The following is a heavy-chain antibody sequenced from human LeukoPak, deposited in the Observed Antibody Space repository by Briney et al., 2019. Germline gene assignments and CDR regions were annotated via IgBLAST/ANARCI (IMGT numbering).Heavy chain of an antibody. J-gene: IGHJ4*02. CDR2: IIPIFGIA. Sequence: ASVKVSCKASGGTFSSYAISWVRQAPGQGLEWMGRIIPIFGIANYAQKFQGRVTITADKSTSTAYMELSSLRSEDTAVYYCAREAHYYDSSGSFDYWGQGTLVTVSS. CDR1: GGTFSSYA. CDR3: AREAHYYDSSGSFDY. D-gene: IGHD3-22*01. V-gene: IGHV1-69*04.